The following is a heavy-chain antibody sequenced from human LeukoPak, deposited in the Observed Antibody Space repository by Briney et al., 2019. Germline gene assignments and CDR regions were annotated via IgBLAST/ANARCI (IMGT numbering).Heavy chain of an antibody. CDR3: ARHGVRYYYDSSGELAFDY. CDR2: IYPGDSDT. CDR1: GYSFTSYW. V-gene: IGHV5-51*01. J-gene: IGHJ4*02. Sequence: GESLKISCXGSGYSFTSYWIGWERQMPGKGLEWIRIIYPGDSDTRYSPSFQGQVTISADKSISTAYLQWSSLKASDTAMYYCARHGVRYYYDSSGELAFDYWGQGTLVTVSS. D-gene: IGHD3-22*01.